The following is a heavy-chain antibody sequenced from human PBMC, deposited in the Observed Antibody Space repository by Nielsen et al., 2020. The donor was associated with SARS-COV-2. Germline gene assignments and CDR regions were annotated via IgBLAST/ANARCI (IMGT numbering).Heavy chain of an antibody. Sequence: GESLKISCAASGFTFSSYPMHWVRQAPGKGLEWLAQIYFDGSYKMYVDSVKGRFSISRDNARNTLYLHMTSLRSEDTAVFYCARGLDGSGTYYAMDYWGHGTLVTVSS. CDR1: GFTFSSYP. D-gene: IGHD3-10*01. V-gene: IGHV3-30*04. J-gene: IGHJ4*01. CDR3: ARGLDGSGTYYAMDY. CDR2: IYFDGSYK.